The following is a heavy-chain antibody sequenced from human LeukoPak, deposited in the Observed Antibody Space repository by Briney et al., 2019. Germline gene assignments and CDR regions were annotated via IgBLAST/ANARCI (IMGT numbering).Heavy chain of an antibody. J-gene: IGHJ4*02. CDR1: GFTFSTYA. D-gene: IGHD6-19*01. CDR2: ISGSDDGT. CDR3: AKRAYTSGWYPDY. Sequence: GGSLRLSCAASGFTFSTYAMSWVRQIPGKGLEWVSAISGSDDGTYYADSVKGRFTISRDNSKNTLYLQMNSLRAEDTTVYYCAKRAYTSGWYPDYWGQGTLVTVSS. V-gene: IGHV3-23*01.